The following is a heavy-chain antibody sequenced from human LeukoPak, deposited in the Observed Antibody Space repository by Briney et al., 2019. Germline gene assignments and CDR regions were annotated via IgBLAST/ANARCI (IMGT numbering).Heavy chain of an antibody. V-gene: IGHV5-51*01. Sequence: GESLKISCKGSGYSFTSYWIGWVRQMPGKGLEWMGIIYPGDSDTRYSPSFQGQVTISAEKSISTAYLQWSSLKASDTAMYYCARHAIQWLALPDYWGQGTLVTVSS. CDR3: ARHAIQWLALPDY. D-gene: IGHD6-19*01. CDR1: GYSFTSYW. CDR2: IYPGDSDT. J-gene: IGHJ4*02.